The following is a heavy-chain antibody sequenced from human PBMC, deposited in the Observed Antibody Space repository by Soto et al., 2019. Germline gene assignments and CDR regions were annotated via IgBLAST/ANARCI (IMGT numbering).Heavy chain of an antibody. CDR2: IYYSGST. Sequence: NPSETLSLTCTVSGGSISSYYWSWIRQPPGKGLEWIGYIYYSGSTNYNPSLKSRVTISVDTSKNQFSLKLSSVTAADTAVYYCARIATSSSWYGGRAFDIWGQGTMVTVSS. D-gene: IGHD6-13*01. J-gene: IGHJ3*02. CDR1: GGSISSYY. V-gene: IGHV4-59*01. CDR3: ARIATSSSWYGGRAFDI.